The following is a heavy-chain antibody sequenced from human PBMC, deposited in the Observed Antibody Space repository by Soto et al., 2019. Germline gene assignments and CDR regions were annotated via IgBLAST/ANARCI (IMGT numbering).Heavy chain of an antibody. CDR1: GITFTSSA. CDR2: IVVGSGNT. Sequence: SGKVSCKASGITFTSSAVQWVRQARGQRLEWIGWIVVGSGNTNYAQKFQERVTITRDMSTSTAYMELSSLRSEDTAVYYCAAPPGVVTPWDAFDIWGQGTMVTVSS. V-gene: IGHV1-58*01. D-gene: IGHD2-21*02. J-gene: IGHJ3*02. CDR3: AAPPGVVTPWDAFDI.